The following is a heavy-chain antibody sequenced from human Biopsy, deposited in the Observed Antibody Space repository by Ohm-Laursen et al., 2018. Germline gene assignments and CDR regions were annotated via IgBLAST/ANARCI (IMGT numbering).Heavy chain of an antibody. Sequence: SDTLSLTCRVSGDSIRSYYWSWIRQTPEKGLEWIGHVYFTGSTNSNPSLKSRVTISVDTSRGRFSLTLSSVTAADTAIYYCARDRRGDSYMDVWGQGTTVTVSS. J-gene: IGHJ6*02. CDR3: ARDRRGDSYMDV. CDR2: VYFTGST. V-gene: IGHV4-59*01. D-gene: IGHD2-15*01. CDR1: GDSIRSYY.